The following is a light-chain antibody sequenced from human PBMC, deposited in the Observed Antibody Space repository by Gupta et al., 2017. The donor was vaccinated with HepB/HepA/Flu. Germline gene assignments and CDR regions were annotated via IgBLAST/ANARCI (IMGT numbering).Light chain of an antibody. CDR1: QSVSSN. CDR3: QQRSDWPT. V-gene: IGKV3-11*01. J-gene: IGKJ4*01. Sequence: IVFTQSPATLSLSPGERATLSCRASQSVSSNLVWYQQKPGQTPRLLIYDASNRATGIPARFSGSGSGTDFTLTSSSLEPEDFAVYYCQQRSDWPTFGGGTKVEIK. CDR2: DAS.